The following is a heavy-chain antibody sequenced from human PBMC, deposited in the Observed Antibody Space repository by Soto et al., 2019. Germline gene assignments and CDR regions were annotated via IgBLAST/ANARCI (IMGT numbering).Heavy chain of an antibody. CDR1: GYTFTSYG. CDR3: ARDISSRCSGGSCYPFDY. CDR2: ISAYNGNT. Sequence: ASVKVSCKASGYTFTSYGISWVRQAPGQGLEWMGWISAYNGNTNYAQKLQGRVTMTTDTSTSTAYMELRSLRSDDTAVYYCARDISSRCSGGSCYPFDYWGQGTLVTVSS. V-gene: IGHV1-18*04. D-gene: IGHD2-15*01. J-gene: IGHJ4*02.